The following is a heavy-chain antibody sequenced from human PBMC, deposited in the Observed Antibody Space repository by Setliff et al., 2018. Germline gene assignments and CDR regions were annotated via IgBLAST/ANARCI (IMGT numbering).Heavy chain of an antibody. CDR2: MSLDETNK. V-gene: IGHV3-30-3*01. D-gene: IGHD2-8*02. Sequence: GGSLRLSCAASGFTFTNYIIHWVRQAPGKGLEWVAVMSLDETNKYYADSVRGRFTISVDTSKNQFSLKLSSVTAADTALYYCTVYNTGSSKDHYWGQGTPVTVSS. CDR1: GFTFTNYI. CDR3: TVYNTGSSKDHY. J-gene: IGHJ4*02.